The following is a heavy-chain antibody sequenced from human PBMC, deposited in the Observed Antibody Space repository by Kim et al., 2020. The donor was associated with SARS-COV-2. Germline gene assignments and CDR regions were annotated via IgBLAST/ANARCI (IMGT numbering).Heavy chain of an antibody. D-gene: IGHD1-26*01. CDR3: ARRGIVGATDDWFDP. J-gene: IGHJ5*02. CDR1: GYSFTSYW. Sequence: GESLKISCKGSGYSFTSYWISWVRQMPGKGLEWMGRIDPSDSYTNYSPSFQGHVTISADKSISTAYLQWSSLKASDTAMYYCARRGIVGATDDWFDPWGQGTLVTVSS. V-gene: IGHV5-10-1*01. CDR2: IDPSDSYT.